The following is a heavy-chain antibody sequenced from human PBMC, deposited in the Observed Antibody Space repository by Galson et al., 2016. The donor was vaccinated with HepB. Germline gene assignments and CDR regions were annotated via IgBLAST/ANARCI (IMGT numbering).Heavy chain of an antibody. J-gene: IGHJ4*02. CDR1: GFTFSRYG. CDR3: ARDPPAVATATWG. Sequence: SLRLSCAASGFTFSRYGMHWVRQAPGKGLEWVSLIYSGGTTKYADSVKGRFTISRDSSKNTLYLQMNSLRAEDTGVYYCARDPPAVATATWGWGQGTLVTVSS. V-gene: IGHV3-53*01. D-gene: IGHD2-2*01. CDR2: IYSGGTT.